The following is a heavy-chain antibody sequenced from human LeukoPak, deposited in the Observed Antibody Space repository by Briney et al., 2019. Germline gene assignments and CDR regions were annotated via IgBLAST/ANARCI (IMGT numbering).Heavy chain of an antibody. CDR3: AKDATRTSGWYYFDH. J-gene: IGHJ4*02. Sequence: GGSLRLSCVASGFSFRTSTMNWVRQAPGKGLEWVSSIGSTSSDKYYIESVRGRFTISRDNSKNTLSLQLNSLRAEDTAVYYCAKDATRTSGWYYFDHWGQGTLVTVSS. CDR1: GFSFRTST. CDR2: IGSTSSDK. V-gene: IGHV3-21*04. D-gene: IGHD6-19*01.